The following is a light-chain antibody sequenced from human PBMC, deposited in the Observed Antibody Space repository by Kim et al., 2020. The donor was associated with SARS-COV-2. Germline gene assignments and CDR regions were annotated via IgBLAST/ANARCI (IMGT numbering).Light chain of an antibody. CDR3: NSRDSSGNHFV. Sequence: SSELPQDPAVSVALGQTVRITCQGDSLRSYYASWYQQKSGQAPVLVMYAKNNRPSGIPDRFSGSSSGNTASLTITGAQAEDEADYYCNSRDSSGNHFVFGTGTKVTVL. CDR1: SLRSYY. CDR2: AKN. J-gene: IGLJ1*01. V-gene: IGLV3-19*01.